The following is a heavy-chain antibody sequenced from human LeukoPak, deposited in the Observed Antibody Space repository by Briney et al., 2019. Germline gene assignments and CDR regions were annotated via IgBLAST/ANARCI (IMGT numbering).Heavy chain of an antibody. CDR1: GGSISTTHW. CDR3: APLRRGDPIEN. V-gene: IGHV4-4*02. Sequence: PSETLSLTCAVSGGSISTTHWYLWVRPPPGKGLEWIGEIFHTGSTNYKPSLKSRVIMSLDKSKNEFSLRLTSMTAADTAVYFCAPLRRGDPIENWGQGPLVTVSS. CDR2: IFHTGST. D-gene: IGHD3-16*01. J-gene: IGHJ4*02.